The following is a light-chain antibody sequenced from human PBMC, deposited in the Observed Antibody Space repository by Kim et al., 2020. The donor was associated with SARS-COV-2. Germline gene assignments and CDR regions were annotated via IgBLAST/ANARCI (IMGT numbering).Light chain of an antibody. J-gene: IGKJ3*01. Sequence: ASVGDRVTITCRTTQGMSSHVNWYQQKPGRAPKLLISAASTLQGGVPSRFSGSGSETDFTLTISSLQPEDFATYFCQQSYITPFTFGPGTKVDIK. V-gene: IGKV1-39*01. CDR1: QGMSSH. CDR2: AAS. CDR3: QQSYITPFT.